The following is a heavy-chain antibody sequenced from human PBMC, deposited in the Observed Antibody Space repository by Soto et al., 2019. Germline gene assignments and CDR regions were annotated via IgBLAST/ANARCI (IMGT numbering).Heavy chain of an antibody. CDR3: ARNWNYGYDAFDI. D-gene: IGHD1-7*01. Sequence: SETLSLTCTVSGGSISSYYWSCIRQPPWKGLEWIGYIYYSGSTNYNPSLKSRVTISVDTSKNRFSLQLSSVTAADTAVYYCARNWNYGYDAFDIWGQGTTVTVSS. CDR1: GGSISSYY. J-gene: IGHJ3*02. CDR2: IYYSGST. V-gene: IGHV4-59*01.